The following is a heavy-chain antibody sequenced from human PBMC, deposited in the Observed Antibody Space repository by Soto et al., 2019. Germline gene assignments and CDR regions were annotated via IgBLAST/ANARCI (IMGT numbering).Heavy chain of an antibody. J-gene: IGHJ6*02. CDR1: GYTFTSYA. D-gene: IGHD6-13*01. CDR3: AREEIRGSSSWAYYYGMDV. Sequence: GASVKVSCKASGYTFTSYAMHWVRQAPGQRLEWMGCINAGNGNTKYSQKFQGRVTITRDTSASTAYMELSSLRSEDTAVYYCAREEIRGSSSWAYYYGMDVWGQGTTVTVSS. V-gene: IGHV1-3*01. CDR2: INAGNGNT.